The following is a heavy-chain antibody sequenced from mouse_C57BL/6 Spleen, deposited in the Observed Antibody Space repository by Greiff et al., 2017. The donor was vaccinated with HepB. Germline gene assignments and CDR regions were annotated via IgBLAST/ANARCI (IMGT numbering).Heavy chain of an antibody. J-gene: IGHJ4*01. CDR3: ARYYSNYDYARDY. D-gene: IGHD2-5*01. Sequence: QVQLQQPGAELVRPGTSVKLSCKASGYTFPSYWMHWVKHRPGQGLEWIGVIDPSESYTNYNQKFKGKATLTVDTASSTAYMQLSSLTSEDSAVDYCARYYSNYDYARDYWGQGTSVTVSS. CDR2: IDPSESYT. V-gene: IGHV1-59*01. CDR1: GYTFPSYW.